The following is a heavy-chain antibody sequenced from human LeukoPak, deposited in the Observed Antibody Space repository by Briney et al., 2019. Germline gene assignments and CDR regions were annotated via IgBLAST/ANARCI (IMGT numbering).Heavy chain of an antibody. CDR1: GFTFSSYA. CDR2: ISYDGSNK. CDR3: ARDPVVVVPAAPGGPFDY. Sequence: GGSLRLSCGASGFTFSSYAMHWVRQAPGKGLEWVAVISYDGSNKYYADSVKGRFTISRDNSKNTLYLQMNSLRAEDTAVYYCARDPVVVVPAAPGGPFDYWGQGTLVTVSS. V-gene: IGHV3-30*01. J-gene: IGHJ4*02. D-gene: IGHD2-2*01.